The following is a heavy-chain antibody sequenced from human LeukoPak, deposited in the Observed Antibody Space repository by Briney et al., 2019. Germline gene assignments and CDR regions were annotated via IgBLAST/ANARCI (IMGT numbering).Heavy chain of an antibody. CDR3: ARDMNIVALGAFDI. V-gene: IGHV1-2*02. D-gene: IGHD5-12*01. Sequence: ASVKVSCKASGYTFTGYYMHWVRQAPGQGLEWMGWINPNSGGTNYAQKFQGRVTMTRDTSISTAYMELSRLRSDDTAVYYYARDMNIVALGAFDIWGQGTMVTVSS. J-gene: IGHJ3*02. CDR1: GYTFTGYY. CDR2: INPNSGGT.